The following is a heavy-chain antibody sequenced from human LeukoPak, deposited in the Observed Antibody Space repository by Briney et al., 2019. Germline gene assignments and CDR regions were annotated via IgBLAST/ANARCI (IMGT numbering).Heavy chain of an antibody. CDR2: ISAYNGNT. J-gene: IGHJ6*02. CDR3: ARDPLRSTWSTYNNAMDV. V-gene: IGHV1-18*04. Sequence: ASLKVSCKASGYSFTSYAINWVRQAPRQGLEWVGWISAYNGNTDYAQKVQGRVTMTTDASTSTAHMELVSLTSDDTAVYYCARDPLRSTWSTYNNAMDVWGQGTTVTVS. D-gene: IGHD6-13*01. CDR1: GYSFTSYA.